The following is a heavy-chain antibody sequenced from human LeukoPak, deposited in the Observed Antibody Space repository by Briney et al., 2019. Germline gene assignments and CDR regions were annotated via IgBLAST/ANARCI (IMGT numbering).Heavy chain of an antibody. CDR3: AKRVVIAPAGGFDH. CDR2: ISGSGGNT. Sequence: GGSLRLSCAASGFTFSSYVMSWVRQAPGKGLEWVSGISGSGGNTYYDDSVKGRFTISRDNSKNTLYLQMNSLRDEDTAVYYCAKRVVIAPAGGFDHWGQGTLVTVSS. CDR1: GFTFSSYV. D-gene: IGHD2-2*01. J-gene: IGHJ5*02. V-gene: IGHV3-23*01.